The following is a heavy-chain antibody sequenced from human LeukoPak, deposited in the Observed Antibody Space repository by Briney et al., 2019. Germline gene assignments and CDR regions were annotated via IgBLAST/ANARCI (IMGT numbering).Heavy chain of an antibody. CDR1: GSSISSGDFY. J-gene: IGHJ3*02. CDR3: AELVAETEAFYI. V-gene: IGHV4-30-4*01. Sequence: SQTLSLTCTVSGSSISSGDFYWSWIRQSPGQGLEWIGYIDYSGDTYYNPSPKRPFAISVDTSNYHSSLKLRAVTAADTAVYYCAELVAETEAFYIWGQGTLVTVSS. CDR2: IDYSGDT. D-gene: IGHD5-12*01.